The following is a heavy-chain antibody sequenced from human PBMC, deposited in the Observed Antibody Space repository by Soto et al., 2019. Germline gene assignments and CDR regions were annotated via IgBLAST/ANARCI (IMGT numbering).Heavy chain of an antibody. CDR3: ARDQYCSSPSCYPMCWLGFER. CDR2: IIPIFGTA. Sequence: ASVKVSCKASGGTFSSYAISWVRQAPGQGLEWMGGIIPIFGTANYAQKFQGRVTITADESTSLAYMELTSLRSEDTAVYYCARDQYCSSPSCYPMCWLGFERWGQGSMGIVSS. V-gene: IGHV1-69*13. CDR1: GGTFSSYA. J-gene: IGHJ5*02. D-gene: IGHD2-2*01.